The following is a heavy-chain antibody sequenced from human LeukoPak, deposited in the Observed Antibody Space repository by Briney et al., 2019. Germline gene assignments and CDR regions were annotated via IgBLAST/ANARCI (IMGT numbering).Heavy chain of an antibody. D-gene: IGHD3-16*02. V-gene: IGHV3-20*04. CDR1: GFTFDDYA. Sequence: PGGSLRLSCAASGFTFDDYAMTWVRQAPGKGLEWVSAINWNGGSTGYADSVKGRFTISRDNAKNSLYLQMDSLRAEDTALYYCARVSLMITFGGVIGWFDPWGQGTLVSVSS. J-gene: IGHJ5*02. CDR2: INWNGGST. CDR3: ARVSLMITFGGVIGWFDP.